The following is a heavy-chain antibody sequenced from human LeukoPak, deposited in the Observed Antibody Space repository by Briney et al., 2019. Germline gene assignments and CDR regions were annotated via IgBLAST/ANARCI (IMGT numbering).Heavy chain of an antibody. CDR3: AKDITPNRGAFDI. J-gene: IGHJ3*02. CDR2: ISWNSGSI. Sequence: GGSLRLSCAASGFTFSSYAMSWVRQAPGKGLEWVSGISWNSGSIGYADSVKGRFTISRDNAKNSLYLQMNSLRAEDTALYYCAKDITPNRGAFDIWGQGTMVTVSS. CDR1: GFTFSSYA. D-gene: IGHD2-8*01. V-gene: IGHV3-9*01.